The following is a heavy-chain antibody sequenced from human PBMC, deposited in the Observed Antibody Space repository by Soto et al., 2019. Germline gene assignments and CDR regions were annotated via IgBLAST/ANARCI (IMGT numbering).Heavy chain of an antibody. J-gene: IGHJ4*02. Sequence: QVQLQESGPGLVKPSGTLSLTCAVSGGSISSDYWWTWVRQPPGKGLEWIAEMYHSGSTNYNPSLKCRVTISVDKSKNQISLKLSSVTAADTAVYYCARVLSSGWSRFDYWGQGTLVTVSS. CDR2: MYHSGST. V-gene: IGHV4-4*02. CDR1: GGSISSDYW. CDR3: ARVLSSGWSRFDY. D-gene: IGHD6-19*01.